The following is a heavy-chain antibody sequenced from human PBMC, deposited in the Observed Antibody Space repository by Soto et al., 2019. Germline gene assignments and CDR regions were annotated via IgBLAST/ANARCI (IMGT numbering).Heavy chain of an antibody. D-gene: IGHD4-17*01. J-gene: IGHJ4*02. Sequence: EVHLVESGGGLVQPGGSLRLSCAASRFTFSSYWMSWVRQAPGKGLEWVANIKQDGSEKYYVDSVKGRFTISRDNAKNSLYLQMNSLRAEDTAVYYCARHGGYYCDYWGQGTLVTVSS. CDR2: IKQDGSEK. CDR3: ARHGGYYCDY. V-gene: IGHV3-7*04. CDR1: RFTFSSYW.